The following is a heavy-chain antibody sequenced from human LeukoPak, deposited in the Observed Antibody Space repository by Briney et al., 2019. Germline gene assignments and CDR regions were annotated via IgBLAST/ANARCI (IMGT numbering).Heavy chain of an antibody. CDR3: ARRELAGSTAYFDY. D-gene: IGHD1-26*01. CDR1: GGTFSNYA. Sequence: GASVKVSCKASGGTFSNYAISWVREAPGQGLEWMGIINPSGGSTNYAQDFQGRVTMTRDTSTSTVYMELSSLRSEDTAVYYCARRELAGSTAYFDYWGQGTLVAVSS. J-gene: IGHJ4*02. CDR2: INPSGGST. V-gene: IGHV1-46*01.